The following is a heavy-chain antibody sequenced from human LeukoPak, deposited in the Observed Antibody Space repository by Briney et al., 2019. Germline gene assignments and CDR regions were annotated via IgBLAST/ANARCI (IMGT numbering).Heavy chain of an antibody. J-gene: IGHJ4*02. CDR3: ARVWGLAVAGGEIEY. D-gene: IGHD6-13*01. CDR1: GFTFSSYS. CDR2: ISSSGTTI. Sequence: PGGSLRLSCAASGFTFSSYSMNWVRQAPGKGLEWGSYISSSGTTIYYADSVKGRFTISRDNAKNSLYLQMNSLRDEDTAVYYCARVWGLAVAGGEIEYWGQGTLVTVSS. V-gene: IGHV3-48*02.